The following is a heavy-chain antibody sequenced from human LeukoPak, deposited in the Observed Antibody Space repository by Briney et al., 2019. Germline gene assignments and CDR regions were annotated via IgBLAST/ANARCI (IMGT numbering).Heavy chain of an antibody. CDR1: GGTFSSYA. J-gene: IGHJ6*02. V-gene: IGHV1-69*01. CDR3: ARALGSPPYYYDSSGPRDYYGMDV. D-gene: IGHD3-22*01. CDR2: IIPIFGTA. Sequence: SVKVSCKASGGTFSSYAISWVRQAPGQGLEWMGGIIPIFGTANYAQKFQGRVTITADESTSTAYMELSSLRSEDTAVYYCARALGSPPYYYDSSGPRDYYGMDVWGQGTTVTVSS.